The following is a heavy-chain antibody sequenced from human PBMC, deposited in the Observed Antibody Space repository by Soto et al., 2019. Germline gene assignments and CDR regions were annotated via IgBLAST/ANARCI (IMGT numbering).Heavy chain of an antibody. CDR1: GFTFSSYS. J-gene: IGHJ6*03. Sequence: GGSLRLSCAASGFTFSSYSMNWVRQAPGKGLEWVSSISSSSSYIYYADSVKGRFTISRDNAKNSLYLQMNSLRAEDTAVYYCARVSYGSGVGQTRGYYYYYMDVWGKGTTVTVSS. CDR3: ARVSYGSGVGQTRGYYYYYMDV. V-gene: IGHV3-21*01. D-gene: IGHD3-10*01. CDR2: ISSSSSYI.